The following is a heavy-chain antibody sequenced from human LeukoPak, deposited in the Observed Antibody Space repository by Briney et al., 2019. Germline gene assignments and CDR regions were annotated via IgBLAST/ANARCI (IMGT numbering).Heavy chain of an antibody. CDR3: ARAGSHDGFDY. D-gene: IGHD1-26*01. Sequence: PSETLSLTCTVSGGSISSSSYYWGWIRQPPGKGLEWIGSIYYSGSTYYNPSLKSRVTISVDTSKNQFSLKLSSATAADTAVYYCARAGSHDGFDYWGQGTLVTVSS. CDR1: GGSISSSSYY. CDR2: IYYSGST. V-gene: IGHV4-39*07. J-gene: IGHJ4*02.